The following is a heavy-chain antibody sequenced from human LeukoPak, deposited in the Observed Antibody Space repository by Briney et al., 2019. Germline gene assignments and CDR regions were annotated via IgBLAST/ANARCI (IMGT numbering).Heavy chain of an antibody. V-gene: IGHV3-15*01. J-gene: IGHJ4*02. Sequence: GGSLRLSCAASGFTVSSNYMSWVRQAPGKGLQWVGHIKTKSDGGTTEYAAPVRGRFTISRDASEDTLYLQMNSLKTEDTAVYYCTTVDYGDLTPAASSDYWGQGTLVTVSS. CDR1: GFTVSSNY. CDR2: IKTKSDGGTT. CDR3: TTVDYGDLTPAASSDY. D-gene: IGHD4-17*01.